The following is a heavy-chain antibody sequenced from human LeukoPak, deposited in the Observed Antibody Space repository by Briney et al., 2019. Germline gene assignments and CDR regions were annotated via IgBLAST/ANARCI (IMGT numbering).Heavy chain of an antibody. D-gene: IGHD2-21*02. V-gene: IGHV3-7*04. Sequence: GGSLRLSSAASEFTFSSYWMSWVRQAPGKGLEWVANIKQDGSEKYYVDSVKGRFTISRDNAKNSLYLQMNSLRAEDTAVYYCEKDTPGSGGGDWYWLPDDAFDIWGQGTMVTVSS. CDR1: EFTFSSYW. CDR3: EKDTPGSGGGDWYWLPDDAFDI. CDR2: IKQDGSEK. J-gene: IGHJ3*02.